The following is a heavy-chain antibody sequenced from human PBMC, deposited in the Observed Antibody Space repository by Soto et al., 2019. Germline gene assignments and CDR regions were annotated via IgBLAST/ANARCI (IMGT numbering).Heavy chain of an antibody. V-gene: IGHV2-26*01. CDR2: IFSNDEK. CDR1: GFSLSNARMR. J-gene: IGHJ6*02. Sequence: QVTLKESGPVLVKPTETLTLTCTVSGFSLSNARMRVSWIRQPPGKALEWLAHIFSNDEKSYSTSLKSRLTISNDTSKSKVVLTMTNMDPVDTATYYCARTVQVAGNYYYYGMDVWGQGTTVTVSS. CDR3: ARTVQVAGNYYYYGMDV. D-gene: IGHD6-19*01.